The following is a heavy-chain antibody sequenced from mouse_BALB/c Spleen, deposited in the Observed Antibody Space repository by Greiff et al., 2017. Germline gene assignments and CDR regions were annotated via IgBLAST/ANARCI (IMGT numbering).Heavy chain of an antibody. V-gene: IGHV1-9*01. CDR2: ILPGSGST. CDR1: GYTFSSYW. Sequence: VQLQQSGAELMKPGASVKISCKATGYTFSSYWIEWVKQRPGHGLEWIGEILPGSGSTNYNEKFKGKATFTADTSSNTAYMQLSSLTSEDSAVYSCARGTTALPYWYFDVWGAGTAVTVSS. J-gene: IGHJ1*01. CDR3: ARGTTALPYWYFDV. D-gene: IGHD1-2*01.